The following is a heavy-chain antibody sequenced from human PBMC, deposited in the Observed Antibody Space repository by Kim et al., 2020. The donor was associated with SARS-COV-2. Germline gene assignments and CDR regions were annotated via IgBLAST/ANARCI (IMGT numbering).Heavy chain of an antibody. CDR1: GFTFSSYS. J-gene: IGHJ4*02. CDR2: ISSSSSYI. V-gene: IGHV3-21*01. Sequence: GGSLRLSCAASGFTFSSYSMNWVRQAPGKGLEWVSSISSSSSYIYYADSVKGRFTISRDNAKNSLYLQMNSLRAEDTAVYYCARDEGAGRGGIDYWGQGTLVTVSS. D-gene: IGHD6-13*01. CDR3: ARDEGAGRGGIDY.